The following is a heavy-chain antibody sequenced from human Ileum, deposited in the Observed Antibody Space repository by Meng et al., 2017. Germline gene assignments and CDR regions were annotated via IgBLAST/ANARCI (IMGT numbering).Heavy chain of an antibody. CDR2: IYYSGTT. V-gene: IGHV4-31*03. Sequence: QLQESGPRLVKPSQTLPPTCTVSGGSINSAGYYWSWIRQHPGKGLEWIGYIYYSGTTYYNPSLKSRVAISIDTSNNQFSLKLSSVTAADTAVYYCARVPSGGSGVYGWFDPWGQGTLVTVSS. CDR3: ARVPSGGSGVYGWFDP. CDR1: GGSINSAGYY. J-gene: IGHJ5*02. D-gene: IGHD3-10*01.